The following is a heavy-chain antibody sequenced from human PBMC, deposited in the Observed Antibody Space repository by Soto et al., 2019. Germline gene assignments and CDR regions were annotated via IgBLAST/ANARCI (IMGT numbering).Heavy chain of an antibody. CDR3: ARGDCSGGSCYGYYFDY. Sequence: QVQLQESGPGLVKPSQTLSLTCTVSGGSISSGGYYWSWIRQHPGKGLEWIGYIYYSGSTYYNPSLKSRVTISVDTSKNQFSLKLSSVTAADTAVYYCARGDCSGGSCYGYYFDYWGQGTLVTVSS. CDR1: GGSISSGGYY. D-gene: IGHD2-15*01. V-gene: IGHV4-31*03. CDR2: IYYSGST. J-gene: IGHJ4*02.